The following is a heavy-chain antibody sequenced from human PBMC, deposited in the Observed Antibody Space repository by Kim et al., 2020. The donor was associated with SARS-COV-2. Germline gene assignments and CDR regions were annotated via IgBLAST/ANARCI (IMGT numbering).Heavy chain of an antibody. CDR1: GFTFSSYA. J-gene: IGHJ5*02. CDR3: AKGPYDYVWGSYRTHENWFDP. D-gene: IGHD3-16*02. V-gene: IGHV3-23*01. CDR2: ISGSGGST. Sequence: GGSLRLSCAASGFTFSSYAMSWVRQAPGKGLEWVSAISGSGGSTYYADSVKGRFTISRDNSKNTLYLQMNSLRAEDTAVYYWAKGPYDYVWGSYRTHENWFDPWGQGTLVTVSS.